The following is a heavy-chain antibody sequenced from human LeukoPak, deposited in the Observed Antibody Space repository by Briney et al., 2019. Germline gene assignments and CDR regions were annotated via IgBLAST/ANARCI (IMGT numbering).Heavy chain of an antibody. CDR2: ISSSSSYI. J-gene: IGHJ4*02. CDR1: GFTFSSYS. V-gene: IGHV3-21*01. Sequence: PGGSLRLSCAASGFTFSSYSMNWVRQAPGKGLEWVPSISSSSSYIYYADSVKGRFTISRDNAKNSLYLQMNSLRAEDTAVYYCASAPDIVVVVPSPYWGQGTLVTVSS. CDR3: ASAPDIVVVVPSPY. D-gene: IGHD2-15*01.